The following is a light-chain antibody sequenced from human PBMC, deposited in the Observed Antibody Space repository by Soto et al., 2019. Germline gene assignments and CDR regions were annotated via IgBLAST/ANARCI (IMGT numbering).Light chain of an antibody. CDR1: QSFTSW. CDR2: DAS. V-gene: IGKV1-5*01. J-gene: IGKJ1*01. CDR3: QQYHDYLWT. Sequence: DVHMTQSPSTLSASVGDRVTITCRASQSFTSWLAWYQQKPGKAPKLLIYDASSLETGVPSRFSGSGSGTEFTLTISSLQPDDFATYYRQQYHDYLWTFGQGTKVDIK.